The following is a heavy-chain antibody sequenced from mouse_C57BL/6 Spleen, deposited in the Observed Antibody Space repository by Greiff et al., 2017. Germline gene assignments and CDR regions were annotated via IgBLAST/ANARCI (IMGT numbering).Heavy chain of an antibody. Sequence: QVHVQQSGPGLVQPSPRLSITCTVSGFSLTSYGVHWVRQSPGQGLEWLGVIWRGGSTDYNAAFMSRLSITKDNSKSQVFFKMNSLQAADTAIYYCAKSSYYDYDSAWFAYWGQGTLVTVSA. J-gene: IGHJ3*01. CDR2: IWRGGST. D-gene: IGHD2-4*01. CDR3: AKSSYYDYDSAWFAY. V-gene: IGHV2-5*01. CDR1: GFSLTSYG.